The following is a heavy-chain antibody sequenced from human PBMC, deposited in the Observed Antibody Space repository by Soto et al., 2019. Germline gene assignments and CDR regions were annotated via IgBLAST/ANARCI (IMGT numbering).Heavy chain of an antibody. Sequence: QVQLVESGGGVVQPGRSLRLSCAASGFTFSTYAIHWVRQAPGKGLEWVAVISYDGSNKYYADSVKGRFTISRDNSKNTLYLQMNSRRAEDTAVYYCARSEDTAMTYYYFDYWGQGTLVTVSS. J-gene: IGHJ4*01. CDR2: ISYDGSNK. V-gene: IGHV3-30-3*01. D-gene: IGHD5-18*01. CDR3: ARSEDTAMTYYYFDY. CDR1: GFTFSTYA.